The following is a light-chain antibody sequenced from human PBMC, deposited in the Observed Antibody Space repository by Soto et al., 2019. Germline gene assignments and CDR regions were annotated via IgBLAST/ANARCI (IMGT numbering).Light chain of an antibody. CDR1: QSVSDMY. V-gene: IGKV3-20*01. CDR3: HHYGTSAL. J-gene: IGKJ3*01. CDR2: AS. Sequence: EIVLTQSPGTLSLSPGERATLSCRASQSVSDMYLAWYQHKPGQAPRLLIYASNRATGIPDRFSGSGSGTDFTLTINRLEPEDFAVYYCHHYGTSALFGPGTKVEIK.